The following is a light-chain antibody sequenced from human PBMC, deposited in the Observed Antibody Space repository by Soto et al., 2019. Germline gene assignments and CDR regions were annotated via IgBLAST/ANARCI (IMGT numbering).Light chain of an antibody. V-gene: IGKV1-33*01. CDR2: DAS. CDR1: QDISNY. J-gene: IGKJ3*01. CDR3: QQYDNLPIT. Sequence: DIQMTQSPSSLSASVGDRVTITCQASQDISNYLNWYQQKPGKAPKLLIYDASNLETGVPSRFSGSGSGTDFTFTISSLKPEDIATYYCQQYDNLPITFGPGTKVHIK.